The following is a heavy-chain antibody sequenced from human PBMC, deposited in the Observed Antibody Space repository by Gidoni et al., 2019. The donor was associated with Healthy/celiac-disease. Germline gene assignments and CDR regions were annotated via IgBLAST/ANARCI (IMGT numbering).Heavy chain of an antibody. Sequence: GLEWIGSIYYSGSTYYNPSLKSRVTISVDTSKNQFSLKLSSVTAADTAVYYCARILWELLQWSVNWFDPWGQGTLVTVSS. J-gene: IGHJ5*02. V-gene: IGHV4-39*07. CDR3: ARILWELLQWSVNWFDP. D-gene: IGHD1-26*01. CDR2: IYYSGST.